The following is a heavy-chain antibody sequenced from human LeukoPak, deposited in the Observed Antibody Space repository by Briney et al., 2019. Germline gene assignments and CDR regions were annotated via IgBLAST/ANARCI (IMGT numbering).Heavy chain of an antibody. CDR3: ARHAFSSRWYFDY. CDR1: GGSISSYY. V-gene: IGHV4-59*08. D-gene: IGHD6-19*01. CDR2: IYYSEST. J-gene: IGHJ4*02. Sequence: SETLSLTCPVSGGSISSYYGSWIRQPPGKGLGGIVYIYYSESTNYSPSLKSRVNISVDTSKNQFSLRQSPVPAADTAVYYCARHAFSSRWYFDYWGQGTHVTDPS.